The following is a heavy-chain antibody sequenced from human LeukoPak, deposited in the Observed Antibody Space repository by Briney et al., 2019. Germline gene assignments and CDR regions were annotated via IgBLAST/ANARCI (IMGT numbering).Heavy chain of an antibody. Sequence: PSETLSLTCAVYGGSFSGYYWSWIRQLPGKGLEWIGEINHSKSTNYNPSLKSRVTISVDTSKNQFSLKLSSVTAADTAVYCCARVYSSGYYDRRFDYWGQGTLVTVSS. CDR2: INHSKST. V-gene: IGHV4-34*01. CDR1: GGSFSGYY. J-gene: IGHJ4*02. CDR3: ARVYSSGYYDRRFDY. D-gene: IGHD3-22*01.